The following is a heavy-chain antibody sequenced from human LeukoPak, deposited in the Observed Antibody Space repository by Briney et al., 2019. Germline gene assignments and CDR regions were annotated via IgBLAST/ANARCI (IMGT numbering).Heavy chain of an antibody. D-gene: IGHD6-13*01. CDR3: ARPYSSSWYDKGLFDI. Sequence: GGSLRLSCAASGFTFNDYYMSWIRQAPGKGLEWVSYISSNGDSIYYVDSVKGRFTISRDNSKNSLYLQMTSLRAEDTPVYYCARPYSSSWYDKGLFDIWGQGTMVTISS. V-gene: IGHV3-11*01. J-gene: IGHJ3*02. CDR2: ISSNGDSI. CDR1: GFTFNDYY.